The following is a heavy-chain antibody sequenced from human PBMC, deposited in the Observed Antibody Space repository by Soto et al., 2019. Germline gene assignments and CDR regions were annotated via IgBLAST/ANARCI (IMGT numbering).Heavy chain of an antibody. CDR2: ISYDGSNK. V-gene: IGHV3-30-3*01. CDR1: GFTFSSYA. J-gene: IGHJ5*02. D-gene: IGHD3-3*01. Sequence: QVQLVESGGGVVQPGRSLRLSCAASGFTFSSYAMHWVRQAPGKGLEWVAVISYDGSNKYYADSVKGRFTISRDNSKNTLYLQMNSLRAEDTAVYYCARPARPITIFGRFDPWGQGTLVTVSS. CDR3: ARPARPITIFGRFDP.